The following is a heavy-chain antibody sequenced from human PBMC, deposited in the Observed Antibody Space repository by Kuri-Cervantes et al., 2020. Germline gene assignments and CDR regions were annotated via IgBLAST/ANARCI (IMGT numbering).Heavy chain of an antibody. D-gene: IGHD3-16*01. V-gene: IGHV3-72*01. CDR3: TRGNIWGSSVD. J-gene: IGHJ4*02. CDR1: GFTFSDHY. CDR2: TRNRANSYTT. Sequence: GESLKISCAASGFTFSDHYTDWVRQAPGKGLEWVGRTRNRANSYTTEYAASVKDRFTISRDASKTSVYLQMNGLKTEDTAVYYCTRGNIWGSSVDWGQGTLVTVSS.